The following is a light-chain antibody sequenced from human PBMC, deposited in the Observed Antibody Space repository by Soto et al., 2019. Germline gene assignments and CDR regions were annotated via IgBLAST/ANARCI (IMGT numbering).Light chain of an antibody. Sequence: QSALTQPASVSGSPGQSITISCTGTRCDVGGYNFVSWYQQHPGKAPKLMIYDLNNRPSGISHRLSGSKSGNTASLTISGLQTEDEADYYCSSYTCTSAVVFGGGTKLTVL. J-gene: IGLJ2*01. CDR3: SSYTCTSAVV. CDR1: RCDVGGYNF. CDR2: DLN. V-gene: IGLV2-14*03.